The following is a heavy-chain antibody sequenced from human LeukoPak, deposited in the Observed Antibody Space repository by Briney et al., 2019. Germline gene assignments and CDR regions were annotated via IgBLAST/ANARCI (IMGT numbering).Heavy chain of an antibody. CDR1: GFTVSSNY. J-gene: IGHJ6*04. CDR3: GRGGGWDV. V-gene: IGHV3-7*03. D-gene: IGHD2-15*01. Sequence: PGGSLRLSCAVSGFTVSSNYMNWARQAPGKGLEWVASINHNGNVNYYVDSVKGRFTISRDNAKNSLYLQMSNLRAEDTAVYFWGRGGGWDVGGKGATVTVPS. CDR2: INHNGNVN.